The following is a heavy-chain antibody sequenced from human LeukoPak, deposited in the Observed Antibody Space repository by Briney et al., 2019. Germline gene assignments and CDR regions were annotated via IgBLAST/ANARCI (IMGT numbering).Heavy chain of an antibody. CDR3: AKAQPIDYDFWSGYPSDY. V-gene: IGHV3-9*01. Sequence: GGSLRLSCAASGFTFDDYAMHWVRQAPGKGLEWVSGISWNSGSIGYADSVKGRFTISRDNAKNSLYLQMNSLRAEDTALYYCAKAQPIDYDFWSGYPSDYWGQGTLVTVSS. CDR1: GFTFDDYA. J-gene: IGHJ4*02. CDR2: ISWNSGSI. D-gene: IGHD3-3*01.